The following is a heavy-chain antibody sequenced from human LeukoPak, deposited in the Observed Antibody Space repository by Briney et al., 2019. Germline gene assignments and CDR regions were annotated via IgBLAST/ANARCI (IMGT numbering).Heavy chain of an antibody. CDR1: GYTFTGYF. Sequence: GASVKVSCKASGYTFTGYFMHWVRQAPGQGLEWMGWINAISGDTNYAQTFRGRVTMTRDTSINTTYMEVTRLTSDDTAVYYCARGGSGWSVSAYWGQGTRVTVSS. V-gene: IGHV1-2*02. CDR3: ARGGSGWSVSAY. J-gene: IGHJ4*02. CDR2: INAISGDT. D-gene: IGHD6-19*01.